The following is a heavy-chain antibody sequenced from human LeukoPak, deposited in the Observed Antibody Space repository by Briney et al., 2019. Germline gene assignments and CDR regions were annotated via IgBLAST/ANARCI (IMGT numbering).Heavy chain of an antibody. V-gene: IGHV4-59*01. CDR1: GGSISSYY. J-gene: IGHJ4*02. Sequence: SETLSLTCTVSGGSISSYYWSWIRQPPGKGLESIGYIYYSGSTNYNPSLKSRVTISVDTSKNQFSLKLSSVTAADTAVYYCARSLSGSSSRYSLGYWGQGTLVTVSS. D-gene: IGHD6-13*01. CDR3: ARSLSGSSSRYSLGY. CDR2: IYYSGST.